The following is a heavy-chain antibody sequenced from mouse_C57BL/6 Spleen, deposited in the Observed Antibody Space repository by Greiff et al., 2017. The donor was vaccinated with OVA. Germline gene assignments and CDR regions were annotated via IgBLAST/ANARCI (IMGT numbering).Heavy chain of an antibody. J-gene: IGHJ4*01. D-gene: IGHD2-1*01. CDR2: IDPEDGDT. CDR1: GFNIKDYY. Sequence: VQLQQSGAELVRPGASVKLSCTASGFNIKDYYMHWVQQRPEQGLEWIGRIDPEDGDTEYAPKFQGKATMTADTSSNTAYLQLSSLTSEDTAVYYCTTGGNPLAMDYWGQGTSVTVSS. CDR3: TTGGNPLAMDY. V-gene: IGHV14-1*01.